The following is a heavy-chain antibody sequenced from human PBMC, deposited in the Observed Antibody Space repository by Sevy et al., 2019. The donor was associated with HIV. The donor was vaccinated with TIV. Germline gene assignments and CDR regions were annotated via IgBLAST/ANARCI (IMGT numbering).Heavy chain of an antibody. Sequence: GGSLRLSCAASYFTFSAYAMSWVRQAPGKGLEWVSTISGSATGTSFADSVKGRFTISRDNSKNTLYLQMNSLRHEDTAVYYCAKDRDWLGEHYFDSWGQGTLVTVSS. CDR2: ISGSATGT. J-gene: IGHJ4*02. V-gene: IGHV3-23*01. D-gene: IGHD3-16*01. CDR3: AKDRDWLGEHYFDS. CDR1: YFTFSAYA.